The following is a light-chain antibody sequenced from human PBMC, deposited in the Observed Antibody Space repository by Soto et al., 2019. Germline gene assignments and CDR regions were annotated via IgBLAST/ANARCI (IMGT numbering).Light chain of an antibody. CDR2: DVN. CDR3: TSYTTTSTLV. J-gene: IGLJ3*02. Sequence: QSALTQPASVSGSPGQSIAISCTGTSSDVGGYNFVSWYQHHSGKVPKLIIYDVNIRPSGVPHRFSGPKSGNTASLTISGLQAEDEADYYCTSYTTTSTLVFGGGTKVTVL. V-gene: IGLV2-14*01. CDR1: SSDVGGYNF.